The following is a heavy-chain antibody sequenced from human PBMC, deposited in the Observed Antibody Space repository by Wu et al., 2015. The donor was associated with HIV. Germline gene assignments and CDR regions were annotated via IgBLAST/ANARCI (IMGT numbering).Heavy chain of an antibody. CDR3: ATERTVAITHFDS. Sequence: QVQLVQSGTEVKKTGASVKVSCQASGYKFTNFGISWVRQAPGQGLEWMGRIVPILGITNYAQIFQGRFTMTADRFTNTAYMELSSLRSDDTAVYYCATERTVAITHFDSWDQGTLVTVSS. J-gene: IGHJ4*02. CDR1: GYKFTNFG. V-gene: IGHV1-18*01. D-gene: IGHD3-22*01. CDR2: IVPILGIT.